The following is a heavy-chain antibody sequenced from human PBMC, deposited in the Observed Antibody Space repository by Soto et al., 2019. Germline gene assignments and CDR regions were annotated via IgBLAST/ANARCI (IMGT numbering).Heavy chain of an antibody. J-gene: IGHJ6*02. D-gene: IGHD3-16*01. CDR1: GFSFGSYA. CDR2: IHEGDDKT. Sequence: PGGSLRLSCIASGFSFGSYAMSWVRQAPGKGLEWVSGIHEGDDKTFYADSVKGRFTISRDNSKNTLHLQMSSLRAEDAAIYYCARAPYVYYGLDVWGQGTTVTVSS. V-gene: IGHV3-23*01. CDR3: ARAPYVYYGLDV.